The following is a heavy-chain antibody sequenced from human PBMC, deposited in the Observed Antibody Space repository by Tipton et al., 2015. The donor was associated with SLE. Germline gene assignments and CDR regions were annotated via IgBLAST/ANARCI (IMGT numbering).Heavy chain of an antibody. CDR2: IWYDGSNK. CDR1: GFTFSSYG. J-gene: IGHJ4*02. D-gene: IGHD4-23*01. Sequence: SLRLSCAASGFTFSSYGMHWVRQAPGKGLEWVAVIWYDGSNKYYADSVKGRFTISRDNSKNTLYLQMNSLRAEDTAVYYCAKDRFNSGGDFDYWGQGTLVTVSS. V-gene: IGHV3-33*06. CDR3: AKDRFNSGGDFDY.